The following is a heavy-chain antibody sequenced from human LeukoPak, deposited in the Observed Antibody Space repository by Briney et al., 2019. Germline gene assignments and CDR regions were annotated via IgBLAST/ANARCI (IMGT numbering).Heavy chain of an antibody. V-gene: IGHV3-30*02. CDR1: GFTFSSYG. Sequence: SGGSLRLSCAASGFTFSSYGMHWVRQAPGKGLEWVAFIRYDGSNKYYADSVKGQFTISRDNSKNTLYLQMNSLRAEDTAVYYCAKGLVAAEGDYYFDYWGQGTLVTVSS. D-gene: IGHD2-15*01. CDR3: AKGLVAAEGDYYFDY. CDR2: IRYDGSNK. J-gene: IGHJ4*02.